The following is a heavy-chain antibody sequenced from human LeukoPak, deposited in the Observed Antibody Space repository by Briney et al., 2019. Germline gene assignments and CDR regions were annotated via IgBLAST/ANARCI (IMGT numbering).Heavy chain of an antibody. V-gene: IGHV3-30*02. CDR3: AKDGIPPNYYYYMDV. CDR2: IRYDGSNK. Sequence: GGSLRLSCAASGFTLSSYWMSWVRQAPGKGLEWVAFIRYDGSNKYYADSVKGRFTISRDNSKNTLYLQMNSLRAEDTAVYYCAKDGIPPNYYYYMDVWGKGTTVTISS. J-gene: IGHJ6*03. CDR1: GFTLSSYW. D-gene: IGHD1-14*01.